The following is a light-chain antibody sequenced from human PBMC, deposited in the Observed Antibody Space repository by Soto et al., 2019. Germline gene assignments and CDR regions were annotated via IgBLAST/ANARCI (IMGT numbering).Light chain of an antibody. CDR3: SSYTTSGTLV. CDR2: EVI. CDR1: SSDVGSFNR. Sequence: QSALTQPASVSGSPGQSVTISCAGTSSDVGSFNRVSWYQQPPGTAPRLMIYEVIYRPSGVPDRFAGSKSGNTASLTISGLRAEDEADYYCSSYTTSGTLVFGGGTKLTVL. V-gene: IGLV2-18*02. J-gene: IGLJ3*02.